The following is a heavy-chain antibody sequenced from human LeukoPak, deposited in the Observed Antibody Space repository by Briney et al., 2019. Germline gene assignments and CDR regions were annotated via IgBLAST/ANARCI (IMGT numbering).Heavy chain of an antibody. J-gene: IGHJ3*02. Sequence: PGGSLRLSCAASGFTSSSYGMHWVRQAPGKGLEWVAVISYDGSNKYYADSVKGRFTISRDNSKNTLYLQMNSLRAEDTAVYYCAREASSHYDILTGPPQLDAFDIWGQGTMVTVSS. CDR1: GFTSSSYG. V-gene: IGHV3-30*03. CDR3: AREASSHYDILTGPPQLDAFDI. D-gene: IGHD3-9*01. CDR2: ISYDGSNK.